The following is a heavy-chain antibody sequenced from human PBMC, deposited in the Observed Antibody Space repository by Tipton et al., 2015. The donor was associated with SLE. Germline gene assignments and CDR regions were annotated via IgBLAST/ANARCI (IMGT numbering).Heavy chain of an antibody. J-gene: IGHJ4*02. CDR1: GYTFTSYY. V-gene: IGHV1-18*04. CDR2: ISAYNGNT. CDR3: AGGCSSTSCYYFDY. Sequence: QSGAEVKKPGASVKVSCKASGYTFTSYYMHWVRQAPGQGLEWMGWISAYNGNTNYAQKLQGRVTITTDESTSTAYMELSSLRSEDTAVYYCAGGCSSTSCYYFDYWGQGTLVTVSS. D-gene: IGHD2-2*01.